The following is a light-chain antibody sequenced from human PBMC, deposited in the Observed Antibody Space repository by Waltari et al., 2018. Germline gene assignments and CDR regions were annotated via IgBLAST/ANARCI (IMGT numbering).Light chain of an antibody. CDR1: RGDVGRYNL. CDR2: EVG. Sequence: QSALTQPASVSGSPGPSITISCTGTRGDVGRYNLASWYQQHPGKAPKLMIYEVGKRPSGISNRFSGSKSGNTASLTISGLQAEDEADYYCCSYAGAGTGVFGGGTKVTVL. J-gene: IGLJ3*02. CDR3: CSYAGAGTGV. V-gene: IGLV2-23*02.